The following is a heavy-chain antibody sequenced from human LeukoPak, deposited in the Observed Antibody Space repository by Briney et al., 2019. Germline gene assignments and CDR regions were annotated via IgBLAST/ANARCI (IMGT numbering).Heavy chain of an antibody. CDR3: ARDRGPYSSGWYYFDY. J-gene: IGHJ4*02. D-gene: IGHD6-19*01. V-gene: IGHV3-33*01. CDR1: GFTFSSYG. Sequence: GGSLRLSCAASGFTFSSYGMHRVRQAPGKGLEWVAVIWYDGSNKYYADSVKGRFTISRDNSKNTLYLQMNSLRAEDTAVYYCARDRGPYSSGWYYFDYWGQGTLVTVSS. CDR2: IWYDGSNK.